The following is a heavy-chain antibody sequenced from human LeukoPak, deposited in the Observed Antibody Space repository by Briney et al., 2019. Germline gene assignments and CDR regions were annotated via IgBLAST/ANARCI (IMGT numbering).Heavy chain of an antibody. CDR3: ATHSDGGKYHDPFHI. V-gene: IGHV4-39*01. Sequence: SETLSLTCIVSGGSISSSRYYWAWIRQPPGKGLDWIGSISYSGSTYYNSSLKSRLTISVDTSKNQFSLRLSSVTAADTAVYYCATHSDGGKYHDPFHIWGQGTMATVSS. CDR2: ISYSGST. D-gene: IGHD1-26*01. J-gene: IGHJ3*02. CDR1: GGSISSSRYY.